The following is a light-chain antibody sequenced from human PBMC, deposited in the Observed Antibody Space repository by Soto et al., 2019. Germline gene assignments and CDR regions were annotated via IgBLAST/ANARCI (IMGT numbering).Light chain of an antibody. CDR2: SNN. V-gene: IGLV1-44*01. J-gene: IGLJ2*01. CDR1: SSNIGSKT. Sequence: QSVLTQPPSASGTPGQRVTISCSGSSSNIGSKTVNWYQQLPGTAPKLLIYSNNQRPSGVPDRFSGSKSGTSASLAISGLQSEDEADYYCAAWDDSLNGVVFGGGTKATVX. CDR3: AAWDDSLNGVV.